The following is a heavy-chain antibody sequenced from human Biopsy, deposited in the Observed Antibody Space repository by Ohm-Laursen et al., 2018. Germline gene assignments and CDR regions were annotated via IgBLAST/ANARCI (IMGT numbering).Heavy chain of an antibody. Sequence: AASVKVSCKVSGYAVTEFSMHWVRQAPGKGLEWMGGFAPENGKTIYAQKFQGRVTMTEDTSTDTAYMELSSLRSDDTAVYYCARDRWPHVTLLGLVVFDFWGQGTPVTVSS. V-gene: IGHV1-24*01. J-gene: IGHJ4*02. CDR2: FAPENGKT. D-gene: IGHD3-3*01. CDR1: GYAVTEFS. CDR3: ARDRWPHVTLLGLVVFDF.